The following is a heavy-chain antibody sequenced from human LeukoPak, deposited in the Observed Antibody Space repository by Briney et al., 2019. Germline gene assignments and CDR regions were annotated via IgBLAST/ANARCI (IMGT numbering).Heavy chain of an antibody. CDR2: INAYNGNT. V-gene: IGHV1-18*01. CDR1: GYTFTSYG. D-gene: IGHD4-23*01. J-gene: IGHJ5*02. Sequence: SVKVSCKATGYTFTSYGISWVRQAPGQGLEWMGWINAYNGNTNYAQKLQGRVTMTTDTYTSTAYMELRSLRSDDTAVYYCARPYGGNVGWFDPWGQGTLVTVSS. CDR3: ARPYGGNVGWFDP.